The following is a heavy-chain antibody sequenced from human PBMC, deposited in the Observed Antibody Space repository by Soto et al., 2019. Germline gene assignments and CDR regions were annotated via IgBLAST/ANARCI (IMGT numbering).Heavy chain of an antibody. CDR3: AREGCSGGSCYSSYYYGMDV. V-gene: IGHV4-31*03. CDR1: GGSISSGVYY. Sequence: SEALSLSCTVSGGSISSGVYYWSWIRQHPGKGLEWIGYIYYSGITYYNPSLKSRVTISVDTSKNQFSLKLSSVTAADTAVYYCAREGCSGGSCYSSYYYGMDVWGQGTTVTVSS. J-gene: IGHJ6*02. CDR2: IYYSGIT. D-gene: IGHD2-15*01.